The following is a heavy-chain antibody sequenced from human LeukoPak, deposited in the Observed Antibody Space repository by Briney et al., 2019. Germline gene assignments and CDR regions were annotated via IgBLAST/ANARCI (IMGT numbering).Heavy chain of an antibody. CDR1: GFTFSSYA. CDR2: ISGSGSST. CDR3: ARARSQGGNYYFFDY. D-gene: IGHD1-26*01. J-gene: IGHJ4*02. Sequence: GGSLRLSCAASGFTFSSYAMSWVRQAPGKGLEWVSAISGSGSSTYYADSVKGRFTISRDNSKNTLYLQMNSLRAEDTAVYYCARARSQGGNYYFFDYRGPGTLVTVSS. V-gene: IGHV3-23*01.